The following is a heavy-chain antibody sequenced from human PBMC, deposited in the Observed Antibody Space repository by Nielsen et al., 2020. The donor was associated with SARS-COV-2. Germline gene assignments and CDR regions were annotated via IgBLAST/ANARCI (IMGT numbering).Heavy chain of an antibody. CDR1: GFTFSDYY. D-gene: IGHD7-27*01. Sequence: GGSLRLSCAASGFTFSDYYMNWIRQAPGKGLEWVSFISFSGSETDYADSVRGRITIFRDNAKNSVSLQMNSLRPEDTAVYYCARDCSCGLGSSPSYYFDYWGQGTLVTVSS. J-gene: IGHJ4*02. CDR3: ARDCSCGLGSSPSYYFDY. V-gene: IGHV3-11*05. CDR2: ISFSGSET.